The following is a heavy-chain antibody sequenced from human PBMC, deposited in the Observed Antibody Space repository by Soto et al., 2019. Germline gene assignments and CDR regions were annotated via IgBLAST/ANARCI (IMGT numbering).Heavy chain of an antibody. V-gene: IGHV4-59*01. J-gene: IGHJ5*02. CDR3: ARRAVVAVTGSLDNWLDP. CDR2: VYNSGST. D-gene: IGHD2-21*01. Sequence: PSETLSLTCTVSGGSITSYNWNWLRQLPGKALEWIGYVYNSGSTNYNPSLKSRVTISVDTSKNQFSLKVNSVTAADTAVYYCARRAVVAVTGSLDNWLDPWGQGILVTVSS. CDR1: GGSITSYN.